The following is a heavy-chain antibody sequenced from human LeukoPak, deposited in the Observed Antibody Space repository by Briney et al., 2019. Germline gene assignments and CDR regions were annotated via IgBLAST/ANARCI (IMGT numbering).Heavy chain of an antibody. CDR2: IYYSGST. CDR3: ASIRGPVDTAMVDYYYYYMDV. V-gene: IGHV4-39*07. J-gene: IGHJ6*03. D-gene: IGHD5-18*01. CDR1: GGSISSSSYY. Sequence: PSETLSLTCTVSGGSISSSSYYWGWIRQPPGKGLEWIGSIYYSGSTHYNPSLKSRVTISVDTSKNQFSLKLSSVTAADTAVYYCASIRGPVDTAMVDYYYYYMDVWGKGTTVTISS.